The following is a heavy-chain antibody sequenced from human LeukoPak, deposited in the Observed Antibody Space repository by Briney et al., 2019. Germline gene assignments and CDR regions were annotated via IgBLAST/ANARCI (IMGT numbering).Heavy chain of an antibody. CDR1: GGSFSGYY. CDR3: ARGKGYYGSGGSIWFDP. J-gene: IGHJ5*02. CDR2: INHSGST. D-gene: IGHD3-10*01. V-gene: IGHV4-34*01. Sequence: SETLSLTCAVYGGSFSGYYWSWIRQPPGKGLEWIGEINHSGSTNYNPSLKSRVTISVDTSKNQFSLKLSSVTAADTAVCYCARGKGYYGSGGSIWFDPWGQGTLVTVSS.